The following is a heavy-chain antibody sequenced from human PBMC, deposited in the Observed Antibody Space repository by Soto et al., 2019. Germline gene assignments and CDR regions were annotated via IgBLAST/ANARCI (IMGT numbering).Heavy chain of an antibody. CDR1: GGSVSSGSYY. Sequence: QVQLQESGPGLVKPSETLSLICTVSGGSVSSGSYYWSWIRQPPGKGLEWIGYIYYSGSTNYNPSLKSRVTISVDTSKNQFSLKLNSVTAADTAVYYCASYSSGWYDVSYWGQGTLVTVSS. CDR2: IYYSGST. D-gene: IGHD6-19*01. CDR3: ASYSSGWYDVSY. V-gene: IGHV4-61*01. J-gene: IGHJ4*02.